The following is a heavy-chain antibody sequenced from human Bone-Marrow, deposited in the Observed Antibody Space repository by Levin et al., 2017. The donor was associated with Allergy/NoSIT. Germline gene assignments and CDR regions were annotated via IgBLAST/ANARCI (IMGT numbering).Heavy chain of an antibody. CDR3: ARSGFSIAASGGLDY. Sequence: AGGSLRLSCTVSGFTFSSYAMHWVRQAPGKGLDWVAVISFDGRDKYYADSVKGRFTISRDNSKNTLHLQMKSLRTEDTAVYYCARSGFSIAASGGLDYWGQGTLVTVSS. D-gene: IGHD6-13*01. V-gene: IGHV3-30*04. J-gene: IGHJ4*02. CDR1: GFTFSSYA. CDR2: ISFDGRDK.